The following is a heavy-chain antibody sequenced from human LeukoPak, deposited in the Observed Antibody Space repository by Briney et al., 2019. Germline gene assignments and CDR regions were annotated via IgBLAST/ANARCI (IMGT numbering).Heavy chain of an antibody. D-gene: IGHD5-18*01. J-gene: IGHJ4*02. CDR1: GFTVSSNY. V-gene: IGHV3-53*01. CDR2: IYSGGST. Sequence: GGSLRLSCAASGFTVSSNYMSWVRQAPGKGLEWVSVIYSGGSTYYADSVKGRLTISRDNSKNTLYLQMNSLRAEDTAVYYCARDVRGYSYGYYFDYWGQGTLVTVSS. CDR3: ARDVRGYSYGYYFDY.